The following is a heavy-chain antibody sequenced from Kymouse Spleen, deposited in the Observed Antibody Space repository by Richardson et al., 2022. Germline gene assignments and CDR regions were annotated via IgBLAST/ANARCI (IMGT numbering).Heavy chain of an antibody. CDR2: ISWNSGSI. J-gene: IGHJ4*02. V-gene: IGHV3-9*01. CDR1: GFTFDDYA. D-gene: IGHD6-6*01. CDR3: AKDIRGSSSSSLTT. Sequence: EVQLVESGGGLVQPGRSLRLSCAASGFTFDDYAMHWVRQAPGKGLEWVSGISWNSGSIGYADSVKGRFTISRDNAKNSLYLQMNSLRAEDTALYYCAKDIRGSSSSSLTTGAREPWSPSPQ.